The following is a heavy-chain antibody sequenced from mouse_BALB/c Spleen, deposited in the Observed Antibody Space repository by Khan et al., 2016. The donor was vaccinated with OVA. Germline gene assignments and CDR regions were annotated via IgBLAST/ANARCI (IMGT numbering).Heavy chain of an antibody. D-gene: IGHD2-2*01. CDR1: GFTFSTYA. CDR2: ISSGGHYT. Sequence: EVQLQESGGGLVKPGGSLTLSCSASGFTFSTYAMPWVRQTPEKRLEWVATISSGGHYTFYPDSVKGRFTISRDNAENTLDLQMSSLTSEDTAMYYCARSLVDYHAMDYWGQGTSVTVSS. V-gene: IGHV5-9-3*01. CDR3: ARSLVDYHAMDY. J-gene: IGHJ4*01.